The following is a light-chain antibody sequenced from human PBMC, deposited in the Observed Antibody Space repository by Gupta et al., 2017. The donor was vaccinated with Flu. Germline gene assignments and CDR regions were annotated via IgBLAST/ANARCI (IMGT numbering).Light chain of an antibody. CDR2: AAT. V-gene: IGKV1-39*01. CDR3: QQRDITPST. J-gene: IGKJ2*01. CDR1: QRIRNY. Sequence: DIQMTHSPSSLSASVGDRVTITCRASQRIRNYLNWYQQKPGEAPKLLIYAATRVKTGVPSSISASGSGTDFTLTISGRQPEDFATYYCQQRDITPSTFGQGTKLEIK.